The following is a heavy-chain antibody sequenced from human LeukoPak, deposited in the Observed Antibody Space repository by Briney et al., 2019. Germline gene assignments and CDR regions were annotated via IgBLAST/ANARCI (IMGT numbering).Heavy chain of an antibody. CDR2: IRSKANNYAT. Sequence: GGSLRLSCAASGFTFSGSAMHWVRQASGKGLEWVGRIRSKANNYATAYAASVEGRFTVSRDDSKNTAYLQMNSLKTEDTAMYYCTSHYGSGGYYQIYWGQGTLVTVSS. CDR3: TSHYGSGGYYQIY. J-gene: IGHJ4*02. V-gene: IGHV3-73*01. D-gene: IGHD3-10*01. CDR1: GFTFSGSA.